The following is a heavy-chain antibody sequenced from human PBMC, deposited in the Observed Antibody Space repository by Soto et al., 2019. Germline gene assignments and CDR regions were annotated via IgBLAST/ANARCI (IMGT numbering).Heavy chain of an antibody. CDR2: INHSGST. D-gene: IGHD3-9*01. V-gene: IGHV4-34*01. CDR3: ARGRLDSYYDILTGYYPFDY. J-gene: IGHJ4*02. CDR1: GGSFSGYY. Sequence: QVQLQQWGAGLLKPSETLPLTCAVYGGSFSGYYWSWIRQPPGKGLEWIGEINHSGSTNYNPSLKSRVTISVDTSKNQFSLKLSSVTAADTAVYYCARGRLDSYYDILTGYYPFDYWGQGTLVTVSS.